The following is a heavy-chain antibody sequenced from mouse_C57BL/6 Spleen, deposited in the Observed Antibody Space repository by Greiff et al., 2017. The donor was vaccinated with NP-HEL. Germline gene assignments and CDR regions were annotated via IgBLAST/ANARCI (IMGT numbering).Heavy chain of an antibody. J-gene: IGHJ2*01. V-gene: IGHV5-16*01. CDR1: GFTFSDYY. D-gene: IGHD1-1*01. Sequence: DVHLVESAGGLVQPGSSMKLSCTASGFTFSDYYMAWVRQVPEKGLEWVANINYDGSSTYYLDSLKSRFIISRDNAKNILYLQMSSLKSEDTATYYCARGHYYGSSYFDYWGQGTTLTVSS. CDR3: ARGHYYGSSYFDY. CDR2: INYDGSST.